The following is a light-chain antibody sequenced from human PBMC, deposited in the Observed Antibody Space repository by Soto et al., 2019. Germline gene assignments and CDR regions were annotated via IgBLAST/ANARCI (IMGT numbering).Light chain of an antibody. CDR3: LQDFKYPRT. J-gene: IGKJ3*01. CDR1: QGIKND. CDR2: GAS. Sequence: AIQMTQSPSSLSGAVGGRVTITCRASQGIKNDLNWYQQKPGKAPQLLIYGASTLQRGVPSRFSGSGSGIDFTLTISSLQPEDFATYYCLQDFKYPRTFGPGTRVD. V-gene: IGKV1-6*01.